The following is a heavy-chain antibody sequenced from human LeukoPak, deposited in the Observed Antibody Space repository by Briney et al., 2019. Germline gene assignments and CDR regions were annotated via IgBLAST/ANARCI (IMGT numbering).Heavy chain of an antibody. CDR1: GGSISSSSYH. CDR3: ARETVYYDSSGYPGPIDY. CDR2: FYYSGST. Sequence: SETLSLTCTVSGGSISSSSYHWGWIRQPPGKGLEWIGSFYYSGSTYYNPSLKSRVTISVDTSKNQFSLKLRSVTAADTAVYYCARETVYYDSSGYPGPIDYWGQGTLVTVSS. J-gene: IGHJ4*02. V-gene: IGHV4-39*01. D-gene: IGHD3-22*01.